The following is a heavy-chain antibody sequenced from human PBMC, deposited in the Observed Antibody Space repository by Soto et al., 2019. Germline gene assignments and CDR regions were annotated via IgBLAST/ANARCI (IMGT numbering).Heavy chain of an antibody. CDR3: AHRRGDGEFDS. V-gene: IGHV2-5*02. D-gene: IGHD3-3*01. Sequence: SGPTLVNPTQTLTMTYTFSGFSLSTSGVGVGWIRQPPGKALEWLALIYWDDEKRYSPSLKSRLTITKDTSKNQVVIIMTNMDPVDTATYYCAHRRGDGEFDSWGQGILVTVSS. J-gene: IGHJ4*02. CDR2: IYWDDEK. CDR1: GFSLSTSGVG.